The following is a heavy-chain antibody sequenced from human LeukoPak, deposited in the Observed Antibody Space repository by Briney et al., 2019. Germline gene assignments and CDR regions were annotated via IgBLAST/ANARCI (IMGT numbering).Heavy chain of an antibody. CDR1: GFTVSSNY. CDR3: AKGLRFLEWFVYGMDV. J-gene: IGHJ6*02. Sequence: GGSLRLSCAASGFTVSSNYMSWVRQAPGKGLEWVSVIYSGGSTYYADSVKGRFTISRDNSKNTLYLQMNSLRAEDTAVYYCAKGLRFLEWFVYGMDVWGQGTTVTVSS. V-gene: IGHV3-53*01. CDR2: IYSGGST. D-gene: IGHD3-3*01.